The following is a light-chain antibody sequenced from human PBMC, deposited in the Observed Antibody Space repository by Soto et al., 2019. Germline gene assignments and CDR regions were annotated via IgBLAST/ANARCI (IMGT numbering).Light chain of an antibody. J-gene: IGKJ1*01. Sequence: EIVMTQSPATLSVSPGERATLSCRASQSVGSNLAWYQQKPGQAPRLLISGASTRATGVPARFSGSGSGTEFSLTISSLQSEDFAVYYCQQHYNWPPPTFGLGTKVEIK. CDR1: QSVGSN. CDR2: GAS. CDR3: QQHYNWPPPT. V-gene: IGKV3-15*01.